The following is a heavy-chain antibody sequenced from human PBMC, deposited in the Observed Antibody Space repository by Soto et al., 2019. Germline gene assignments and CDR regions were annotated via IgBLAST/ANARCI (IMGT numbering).Heavy chain of an antibody. Sequence: QVELVESRGGVVQPGKSLRLSCAASGFTFSRNAMHWVRQAPGKGLEWVAVIWYDGSKQYYADSVKGRLTISRDVSKNTLYLNMNSLGADDTAIYYCARDGFYNYLDSWGQGTLVIVSS. D-gene: IGHD4-4*01. CDR3: ARDGFYNYLDS. J-gene: IGHJ4*02. CDR2: IWYDGSKQ. V-gene: IGHV3-33*01. CDR1: GFTFSRNA.